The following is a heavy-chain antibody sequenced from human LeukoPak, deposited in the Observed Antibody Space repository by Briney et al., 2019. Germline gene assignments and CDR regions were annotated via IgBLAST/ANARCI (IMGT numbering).Heavy chain of an antibody. CDR3: ARDQGNYYDTPGAFDI. CDR2: ISNDGSNK. D-gene: IGHD3-22*01. V-gene: IGHV3-30*03. J-gene: IGHJ3*02. CDR1: GFTFSNHG. Sequence: PGGSLRLSCAASGFTFSNHGMHWVRQAPGKGLEWVAIISNDGSNKKYVDSVKGRFTISRDNSKNALYLQMNSLRAEDTAVYYCARDQGNYYDTPGAFDIWGQGTMVTVPS.